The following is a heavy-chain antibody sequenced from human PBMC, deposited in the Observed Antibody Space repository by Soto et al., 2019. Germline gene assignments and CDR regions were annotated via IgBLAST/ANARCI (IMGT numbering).Heavy chain of an antibody. CDR1: GATLTNYI. CDR3: ARGGVVDSGDYNT. Sequence: QVKLVQSGAEVRKPGSSVKVSCKTSGATLTNYIISWVRQAPGQGLEWMGRIIPILGIPNYSQGSQDRLTITADSSTSTLYMELSSLTSEDTAIFFCARGGVVDSGDYNTWGQGTLVTVSS. J-gene: IGHJ5*02. V-gene: IGHV1-69*02. CDR2: IIPILGIP. D-gene: IGHD4-17*01.